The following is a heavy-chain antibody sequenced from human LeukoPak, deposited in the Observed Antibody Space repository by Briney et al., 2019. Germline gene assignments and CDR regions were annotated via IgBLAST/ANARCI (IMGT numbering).Heavy chain of an antibody. D-gene: IGHD1-1*01. CDR1: GFTFSDYY. CDR3: ARDPPTTSGD. CDR2: ISSSSSYI. V-gene: IGHV3-11*06. Sequence: GGSLRLSCAATGFTFSDYYMSWIRQAPGKGLEWVSSISSSSSYIYYADSVKGRFTISRDNAKNSLYLQMNSLRAGDTAVYYCARDPPTTSGDWGQGTLVTVSS. J-gene: IGHJ4*02.